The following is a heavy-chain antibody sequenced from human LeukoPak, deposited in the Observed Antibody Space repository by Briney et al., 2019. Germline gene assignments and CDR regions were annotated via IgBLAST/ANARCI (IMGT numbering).Heavy chain of an antibody. CDR3: AKDGVATMVRGVGLDY. Sequence: GGSLRLSCAASGFTFSSYGMHWVRQASGKGLEWVAFIRYDGSNKYYADSVKGRFTISRDNSKNTLYLQMNSLRAEDTAVYYCAKDGVATMVRGVGLDYWGQGTLVTVSS. CDR2: IRYDGSNK. J-gene: IGHJ4*02. CDR1: GFTFSSYG. V-gene: IGHV3-30*02. D-gene: IGHD3-10*01.